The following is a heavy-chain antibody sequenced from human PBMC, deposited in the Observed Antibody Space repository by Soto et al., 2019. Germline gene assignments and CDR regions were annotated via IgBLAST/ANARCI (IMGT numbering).Heavy chain of an antibody. D-gene: IGHD6-25*01. CDR1: GFTFSSYG. J-gene: IGHJ6*02. V-gene: IGHV3-33*01. CDR3: ASQPTIAADYYGMDV. CDR2: IWYDGSNK. Sequence: QVQLVESGGGVVQPGRSLRLSCAASGFTFSSYGMHWVRQAPGKGLEWVAVIWYDGSNKYYADSVKGRFTISRDNSKNTLYLQMNSLRAEDTAVYYCASQPTIAADYYGMDVWGQGTTVTVSS.